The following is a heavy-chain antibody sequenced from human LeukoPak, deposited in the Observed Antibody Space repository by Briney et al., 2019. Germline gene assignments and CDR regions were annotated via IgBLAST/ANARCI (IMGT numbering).Heavy chain of an antibody. D-gene: IGHD3-10*01. CDR3: ARRRQNRWFGELFRPNYYYYMDV. CDR1: GYTFTSYY. J-gene: IGHJ6*03. V-gene: IGHV1-46*01. CDR2: INPSGGST. Sequence: ASVKVSCKASGYTFTSYYMHWVRQAPGQGLEWMGIINPSGGSTSYAQKFQGRVTMTRDTSTSTVHMELSSLRSEDTAVYYCARRRQNRWFGELFRPNYYYYMDVWGKGTTVTVSS.